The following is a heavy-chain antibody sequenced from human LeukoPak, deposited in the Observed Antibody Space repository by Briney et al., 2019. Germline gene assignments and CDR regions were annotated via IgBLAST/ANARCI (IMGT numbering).Heavy chain of an antibody. CDR2: IYYSGST. J-gene: IGHJ4*02. CDR1: GGSISSYY. V-gene: IGHV4-59*01. Sequence: SETLSLTCTVSGGSISSYYWSWIRQPPGKGLEWIGYIYYSGSTNYNPSLKSRVTISVDTSKNQFSLKLSSVTAADTAVYYCARDTTTNELDYWGQGTLVAVSS. D-gene: IGHD4-17*01. CDR3: ARDTTTNELDY.